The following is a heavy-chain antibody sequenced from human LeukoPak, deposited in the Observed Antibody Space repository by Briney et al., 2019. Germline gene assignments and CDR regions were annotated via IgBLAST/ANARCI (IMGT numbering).Heavy chain of an antibody. Sequence: GGSLRLSCAASGFTFSSYDMHWVRQAPGKGLEWVALISYDESNKYYADSVKGRFTISRDNSKNTLYLQMSSLRAEDTAMYYCARRDYYDSSGASYDAFDIWGQGTMVTVSS. CDR3: ARRDYYDSSGASYDAFDI. J-gene: IGHJ3*02. V-gene: IGHV3-30*03. CDR1: GFTFSSYD. D-gene: IGHD3-22*01. CDR2: ISYDESNK.